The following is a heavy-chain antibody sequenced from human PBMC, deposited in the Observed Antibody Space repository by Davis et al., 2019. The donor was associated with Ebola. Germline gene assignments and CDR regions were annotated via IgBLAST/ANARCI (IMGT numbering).Heavy chain of an antibody. D-gene: IGHD4-11*01. CDR1: GGSISSYY. CDR2: IYYSGST. Sequence: PSETLSLTCTVSGGSISSYYWSWIRQPPGKGLKWIGYIYYSGSTNYNPSLKSRVTISVDTSKNQFSLKLSSVTAADTAVYYCARGDYRSPFDYWGQGTLVTVSS. J-gene: IGHJ4*02. CDR3: ARGDYRSPFDY. V-gene: IGHV4-59*01.